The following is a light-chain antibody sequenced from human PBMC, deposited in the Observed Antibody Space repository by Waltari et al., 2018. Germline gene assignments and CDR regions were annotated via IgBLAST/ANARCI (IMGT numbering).Light chain of an antibody. J-gene: IGKJ4*01. V-gene: IGKV1-NL1*01. CDR2: AAS. Sequence: IQMTPSPSSLSASVGDRVTITFRASQDIRNSLAWYQHKPGKAPKVLLYAASRLDNGVPSKFRGTGSASNYTLSTSSHQHEDFSTHYRQQYYSIALDFGGGTKVDI. CDR1: QDIRNS. CDR3: QQYYSIALD.